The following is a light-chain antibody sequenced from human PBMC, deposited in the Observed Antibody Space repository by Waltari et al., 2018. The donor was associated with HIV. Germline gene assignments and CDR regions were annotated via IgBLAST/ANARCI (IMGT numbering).Light chain of an antibody. Sequence: DIQMTQSPSTLSASVGDRVTITCRASQSVSVWLAWYQQKPGKAPKLLIYRASTLQTGVPSRFSGSGSGTDFTLTISSLQPDDFATYFCQHYVADSRAFGQGTRVDI. J-gene: IGKJ1*01. CDR1: QSVSVW. CDR3: QHYVADSRA. V-gene: IGKV1-5*03. CDR2: RAS.